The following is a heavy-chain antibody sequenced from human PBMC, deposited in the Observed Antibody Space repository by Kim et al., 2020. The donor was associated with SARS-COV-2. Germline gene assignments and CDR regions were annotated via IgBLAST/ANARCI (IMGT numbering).Heavy chain of an antibody. CDR2: IYPGDSDT. J-gene: IGHJ2*01. V-gene: IGHV5-51*01. CDR1: GYSFTSYW. CDR3: ARHHYCDSSGYSWYFDL. D-gene: IGHD3-22*01. Sequence: GESLKISCKGSGYSFTSYWIGWVRQMPGKGLEWMGSIYPGDSDTRYSPSFQGQVTIPADKSISTASLQWSSLKASDAAMYYCARHHYCDSSGYSWYFDLWGRGTLVTVSS.